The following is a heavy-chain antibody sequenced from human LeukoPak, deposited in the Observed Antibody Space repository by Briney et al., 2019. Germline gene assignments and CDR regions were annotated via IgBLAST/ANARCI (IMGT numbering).Heavy chain of an antibody. CDR2: IIPSLGIA. V-gene: IGHV1-69*02. CDR1: GGTFSSYT. CDR3: ARVGYGYCSSTSCYKDYMDV. D-gene: IGHD2-2*02. Sequence: SVKVSCKASGGTFSSYTISWVRQAPGQGLEWMGRIIPSLGIANYAQKFQGRVTITADKSTSTAYMELSSLRSEDTAVYYCARVGYGYCSSTSCYKDYMDVWGKGTTVTVSS. J-gene: IGHJ6*03.